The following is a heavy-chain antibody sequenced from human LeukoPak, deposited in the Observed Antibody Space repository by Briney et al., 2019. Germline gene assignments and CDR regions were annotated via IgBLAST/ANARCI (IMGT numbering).Heavy chain of an antibody. D-gene: IGHD3-3*01. J-gene: IGHJ4*02. CDR3: TTLPLNYDLPSGY. V-gene: IGHV3-30*02. CDR1: GFTFSSYG. Sequence: PGGSLRLSCAASGFTFSSYGMHWVRQAPGKGLEWVAFIRYDGSNKYYADSVKGRFTISRDNSKNTLYLQMNSLRAEDTAVYYCTTLPLNYDLPSGYWGQGTLVTVSS. CDR2: IRYDGSNK.